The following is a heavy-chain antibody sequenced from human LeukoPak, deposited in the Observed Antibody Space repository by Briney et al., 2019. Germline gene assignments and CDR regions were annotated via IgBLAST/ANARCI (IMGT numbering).Heavy chain of an antibody. CDR1: GFTFSSYS. J-gene: IGHJ4*02. CDR3: ARVEEAVAGTRATYYFDY. Sequence: PGVSLRLSCAASGFTFSSYSINWVRQAPGKGLEWVSSISSSSSYIYYADSVKGRFTISRDNAKNSLYLQMNSLRAEDTAVYYCARVEEAVAGTRATYYFDYWGQGTLVTVSS. V-gene: IGHV3-21*01. D-gene: IGHD6-19*01. CDR2: ISSSSSYI.